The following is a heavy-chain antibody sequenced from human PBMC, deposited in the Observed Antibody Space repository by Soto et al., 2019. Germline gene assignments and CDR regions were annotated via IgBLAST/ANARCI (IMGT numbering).Heavy chain of an antibody. CDR3: ARQRTTVVTQAYFDY. CDR2: IYHSGRT. V-gene: IGHV4-39*01. J-gene: IGHJ4*02. Sequence: YETLSLTCIVSGESISSSSYYWGWIRQPPGKGLEWIGSIYHSGRTYYNPSLKSRVSISIDTSKNQFSLKLSSVTAADTALYYCARQRTTVVTQAYFDYWGQGALV. CDR1: GESISSSSYY. D-gene: IGHD2-21*02.